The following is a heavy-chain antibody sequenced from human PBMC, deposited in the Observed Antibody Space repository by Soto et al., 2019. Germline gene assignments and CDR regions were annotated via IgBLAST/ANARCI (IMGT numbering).Heavy chain of an antibody. Sequence: PVKVSCKASGGTLSRYSVSWVRQAPGQGLEWMGGIIPIFGTANYAQKFQGRVTITADKSTSTAYMELSSLRSEDTAVYYCARGFYDSSGYYHQYYYYGMAVWGQGATVTVSS. J-gene: IGHJ6*02. V-gene: IGHV1-69*06. CDR2: IIPIFGTA. CDR3: ARGFYDSSGYYHQYYYYGMAV. CDR1: GGTLSRYS. D-gene: IGHD3-22*01.